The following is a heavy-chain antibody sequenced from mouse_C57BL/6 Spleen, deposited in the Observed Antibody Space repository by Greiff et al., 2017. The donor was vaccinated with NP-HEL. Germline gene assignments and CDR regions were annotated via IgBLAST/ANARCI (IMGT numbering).Heavy chain of an antibody. CDR3: AREEGYWYFDV. CDR2: ISYDGSN. Sequence: EVQLVESGPGLVKPSQSLSLTCSVTGYSITSGYYWNWIRQFPGNKLEWMGYISYDGSNNYNPSLKNRISITRDTSKNQFFLKLNSVTTEDTATYYCAREEGYWYFDVWGTGTTVTVSS. V-gene: IGHV3-6*01. J-gene: IGHJ1*03. CDR1: GYSITSGYY.